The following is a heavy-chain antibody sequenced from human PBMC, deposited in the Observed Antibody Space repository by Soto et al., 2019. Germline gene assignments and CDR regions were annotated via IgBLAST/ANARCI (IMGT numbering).Heavy chain of an antibody. V-gene: IGHV3-33*01. J-gene: IGHJ4*02. D-gene: IGHD1-26*01. CDR1: GFSWSDYV. Sequence: QMQLVESGGGVVQPGRALRLSCAASGFSWSDYVMHWVRQAPGKGLEWVAVMWYQGSDTFYAESVKGRVTIARDNSTHTLSLQMNSLRAEDRAVYYCARDAGGQSGNFIFDNWGQGTLVTVSS. CDR2: MWYQGSDT. CDR3: ARDAGGQSGNFIFDN.